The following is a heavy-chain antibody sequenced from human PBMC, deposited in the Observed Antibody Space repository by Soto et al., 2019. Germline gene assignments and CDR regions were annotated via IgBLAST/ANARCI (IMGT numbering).Heavy chain of an antibody. J-gene: IGHJ6*02. D-gene: IGHD6-13*01. CDR1: GCSISSGGYS. CDR3: ARTAAAGKYYYGEDV. V-gene: IGHV4-30-2*01. CDR2: IYHSGST. Sequence: SEALSLTCAVSGCSISSGGYSWSWIRQPPGKGLEWIGYIYHSGSTYYNPSLKSRVTISVDRSKNQFSLKLSSVTAADTAVYYCARTAAAGKYYYGEDVWGQGTTVTVSS.